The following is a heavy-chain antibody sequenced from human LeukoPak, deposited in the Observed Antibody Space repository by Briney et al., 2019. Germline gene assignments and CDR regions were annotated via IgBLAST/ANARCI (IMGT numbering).Heavy chain of an antibody. V-gene: IGHV3-21*01. Sequence: PGGSLRLSCAASGFTFDDYAMHWVRQAPGKGLEWVSSISSSSSYIYYADSVKGRFTISRDNAKNSLYLQMNSLRAEDTAVYYCARITNWGKSLNFDYWGQGTLSPSPQ. CDR3: ARITNWGKSLNFDY. D-gene: IGHD7-27*01. J-gene: IGHJ4*02. CDR2: ISSSSSYI. CDR1: GFTFDDYA.